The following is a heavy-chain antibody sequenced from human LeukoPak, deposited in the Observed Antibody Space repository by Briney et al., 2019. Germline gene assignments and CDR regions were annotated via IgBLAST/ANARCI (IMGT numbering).Heavy chain of an antibody. D-gene: IGHD6-13*01. Sequence: GGSLRLSCAASGFTFSSYAMHWVRQAPGKGLEWVAVISYDGSNKYYADSVKGRFTISRDNSKNTLYLQMNSLRAEDTAVYYCAREGVAAGIVGYWGQGTLVTVSS. CDR3: AREGVAAGIVGY. V-gene: IGHV3-30-3*01. CDR2: ISYDGSNK. CDR1: GFTFSSYA. J-gene: IGHJ4*02.